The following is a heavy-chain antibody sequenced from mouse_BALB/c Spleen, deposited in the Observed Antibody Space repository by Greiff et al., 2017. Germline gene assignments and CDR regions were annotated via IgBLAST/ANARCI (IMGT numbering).Heavy chain of an antibody. CDR2: ISYSGST. CDR3: ARYDYGNYGYFDV. CDR1: GDSITSGY. J-gene: IGHJ1*01. V-gene: IGHV3-8*02. D-gene: IGHD2-1*01. Sequence: EVKVEESGPSLVKPSQTLSLTCSVTGDSITSGYWNWIRKFPGNKLEYMGYISYSGSTYYNPSLKSRISITRDTSKNQYYLQLNSVTTEDTATYYCARYDYGNYGYFDVWGAGTTVTVSS.